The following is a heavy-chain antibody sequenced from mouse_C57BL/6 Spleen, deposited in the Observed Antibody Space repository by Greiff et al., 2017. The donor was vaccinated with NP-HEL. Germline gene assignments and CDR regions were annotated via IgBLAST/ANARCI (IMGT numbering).Heavy chain of an antibody. CDR1: GYAFSSSW. Sequence: QVQLQQSGPELVKPGASVKISCKASGYAFSSSWMNWVKQRPGKGLEWIGRIYPGDGDTNYNGKFKGKATLTADKSSSTAYMQLSSLTSEDSAVYFCARSAPHGAWFAYWGQGTLVTVSA. J-gene: IGHJ3*01. V-gene: IGHV1-82*01. CDR3: ARSAPHGAWFAY. CDR2: IYPGDGDT.